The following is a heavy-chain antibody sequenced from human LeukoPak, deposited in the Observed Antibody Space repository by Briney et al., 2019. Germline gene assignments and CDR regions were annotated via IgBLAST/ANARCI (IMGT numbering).Heavy chain of an antibody. J-gene: IGHJ4*02. CDR2: VFHSGTT. CDR1: GASFDSAH. V-gene: IGHV4-59*01. Sequence: SETLSLTCAVSGASFDSAHWSWLRQPPGKGLEWIGCVFHSGTTNYNPSLTSRVTISVDTSKNQFSLRLTSVTAADTAVYYCATGGVHFTIFDYWGQGTLVTVSS. D-gene: IGHD3-16*01. CDR3: ATGGVHFTIFDY.